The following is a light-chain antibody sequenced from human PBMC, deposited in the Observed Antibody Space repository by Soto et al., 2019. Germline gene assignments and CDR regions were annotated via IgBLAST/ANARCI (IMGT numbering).Light chain of an antibody. CDR1: SSDVGGYNS. CDR2: DVN. Sequence: QSVLTQPASVSGSPGQSITISCTGTSSDVGGYNSVSWYQQHPGKAPKLMIYDVNNRPSGVSNRFSASKSGNTASLTISVLQADDEADYYCSSYTTSSTYVFGTGTKVTVL. V-gene: IGLV2-14*01. CDR3: SSYTTSSTYV. J-gene: IGLJ1*01.